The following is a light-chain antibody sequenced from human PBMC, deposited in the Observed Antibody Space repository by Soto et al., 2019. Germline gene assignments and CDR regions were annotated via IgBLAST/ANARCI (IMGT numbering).Light chain of an antibody. CDR3: QHYTYCPDT. Sequence: IVMTQSPATLFLSPGERATLCXRASPTIDKPLAWYQRNPGQAPRLXXYXASTRATGVPARXSGSGSRTDFTLTISSLQSEDFAVYYCQHYTYCPDTFGQGTKWIS. V-gene: IGKV3-15*01. J-gene: IGKJ2*01. CDR2: XAS. CDR1: PTIDKP.